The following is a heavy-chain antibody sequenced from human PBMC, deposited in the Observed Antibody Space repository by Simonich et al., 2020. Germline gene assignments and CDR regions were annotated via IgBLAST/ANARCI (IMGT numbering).Heavy chain of an antibody. V-gene: IGHV1-18*01. J-gene: IGHJ3*02. Sequence: QVQLVQSGAEVKKPGASVKVSCKASGYTFTSLGSSWVRQAPGQGLEWMGGTSPYNGNTNYAQKPQGIVNRTTDTSTSTAYMELRSLRSDDTAVYYCARSTTGTTAFDIWGQGTMVTVSS. CDR2: TSPYNGNT. CDR1: GYTFTSLG. D-gene: IGHD1-1*01. CDR3: ARSTTGTTAFDI.